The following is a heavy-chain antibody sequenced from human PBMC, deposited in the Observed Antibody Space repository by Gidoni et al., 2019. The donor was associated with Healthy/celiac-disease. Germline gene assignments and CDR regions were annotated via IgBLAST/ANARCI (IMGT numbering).Heavy chain of an antibody. CDR2: ISVSGGST. CDR3: AKLSAVYLKTGPGLYFDY. V-gene: IGHV3-23*04. Sequence: EVQLVEAGGGWVEPGGSLRVSCAASGCTVSSEGMSWVRQAPGKGLECVSAISVSGGSTYSAYSVKGRFTISLANSKTTLSLHMHSLRAEDPAVYYCAKLSAVYLKTGPGLYFDYWGQGTLVTVSS. D-gene: IGHD3-9*01. CDR1: GCTVSSEG. J-gene: IGHJ4*02.